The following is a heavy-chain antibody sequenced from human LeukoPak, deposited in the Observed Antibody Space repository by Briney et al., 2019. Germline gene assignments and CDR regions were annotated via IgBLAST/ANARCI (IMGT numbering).Heavy chain of an antibody. CDR2: IKQDGSEK. CDR3: ARARVYYDSSGEKTTYYFDY. D-gene: IGHD3-22*01. Sequence: PGGSLRLSCAASGFTFSSYWMSWVRQAPGKGLEWVANIKQDGSEKYYVDSVKGRFTISRDNAKNSLYLQMNSLRAEDAAVYYCARARVYYDSSGEKTTYYFDYWGQGTLVTVSS. V-gene: IGHV3-7*01. CDR1: GFTFSSYW. J-gene: IGHJ4*02.